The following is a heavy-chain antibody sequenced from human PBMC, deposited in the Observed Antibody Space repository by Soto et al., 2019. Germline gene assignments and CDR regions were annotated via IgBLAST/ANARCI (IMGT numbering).Heavy chain of an antibody. D-gene: IGHD3-22*01. CDR2: IYHSGST. CDR1: GGSISSGGYS. Sequence: TLSLTCAVSGGSISSGGYSWSWIRQPPGQGLEWIGYIYHSGSTYYNPSLKSRVTISVDRSKNQFSLKLSSVTAADTAVYYCARLYYYDSSGYYPRWFDPWGQGTLVTVSS. J-gene: IGHJ5*02. CDR3: ARLYYYDSSGYYPRWFDP. V-gene: IGHV4-30-2*01.